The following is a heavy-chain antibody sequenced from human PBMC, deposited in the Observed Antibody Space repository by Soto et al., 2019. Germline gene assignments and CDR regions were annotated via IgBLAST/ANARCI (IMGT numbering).Heavy chain of an antibody. CDR2: ISYDGSNK. CDR1: GFTFSSYA. V-gene: IGHV3-30-3*01. Sequence: QVQLVESGGGVVQPGRSLRLSCAASGFTFSSYAMHWVRQAPGKGLEWVAVISYDGSNKYYADSVKGRFTISRDNSKNTLYLKTNSLRAEDTAVYYCASPRPGIAAAAFDYWGQGTLVTVSS. J-gene: IGHJ4*02. D-gene: IGHD6-13*01. CDR3: ASPRPGIAAAAFDY.